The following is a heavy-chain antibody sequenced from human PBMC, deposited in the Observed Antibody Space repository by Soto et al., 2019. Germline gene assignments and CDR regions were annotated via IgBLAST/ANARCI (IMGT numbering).Heavy chain of an antibody. Sequence: GGSLRLSCAASGFTFINYAMTWVRQAPGKGLEWVSAISGSGGSTYYAASVKGRFTISRDNSKNTLYLQMNSLRAEDTAVYYCAREGPYDYVWGSYRYGGYYFDYWGQGTLVTVSS. V-gene: IGHV3-23*01. D-gene: IGHD3-16*02. CDR2: ISGSGGST. J-gene: IGHJ4*02. CDR3: AREGPYDYVWGSYRYGGYYFDY. CDR1: GFTFINYA.